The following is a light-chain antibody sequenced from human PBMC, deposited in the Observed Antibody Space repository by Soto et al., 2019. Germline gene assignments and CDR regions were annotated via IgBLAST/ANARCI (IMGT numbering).Light chain of an antibody. J-gene: IGKJ1*01. CDR3: QQYNSYSRT. CDR1: QSISSW. Sequence: IQMTQSPSPQSASVGDRVTITCRASQSISSWLAWYQQKPGKAPNLLIYDASSLESGVPSRFSGSGSGTEFNLTISSLQPDDFATYYCQQYNSYSRTFGQGTKVDIK. CDR2: DAS. V-gene: IGKV1-5*01.